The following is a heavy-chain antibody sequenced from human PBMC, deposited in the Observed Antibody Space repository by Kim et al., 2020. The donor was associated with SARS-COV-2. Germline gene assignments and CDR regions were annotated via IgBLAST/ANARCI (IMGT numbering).Heavy chain of an antibody. CDR1: GYTFTSFA. D-gene: IGHD3-3*01. Sequence: ASVKVSCKASGYTFTSFAMNWVRQAPGQGLEWIGWINTNNGNPGYAQGFSGRFVFSLDTSVSTAYLQISSLKAEDIAVYYCARESFCIATNCYNGMDVWGQGTTVIVSS. CDR3: ARESFCIATNCYNGMDV. V-gene: IGHV7-4-1*02. CDR2: INTNNGNP. J-gene: IGHJ6*02.